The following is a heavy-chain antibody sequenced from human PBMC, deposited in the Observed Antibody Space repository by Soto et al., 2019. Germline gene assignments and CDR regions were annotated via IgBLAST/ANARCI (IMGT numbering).Heavy chain of an antibody. CDR2: IYSGGST. CDR1: GFTVSSNY. D-gene: IGHD3-3*01. Sequence: GGSLRLSCAASGFTVSSNYMSWVRQAPGKGLEWVSVIYSGGSTYYADSVKGRFTISRDNSKNTLYLQMNSLRAEDTAVYYCAARYYDFWSGYHVFDYWGQGTLVTVSS. CDR3: AARYYDFWSGYHVFDY. V-gene: IGHV3-66*01. J-gene: IGHJ4*02.